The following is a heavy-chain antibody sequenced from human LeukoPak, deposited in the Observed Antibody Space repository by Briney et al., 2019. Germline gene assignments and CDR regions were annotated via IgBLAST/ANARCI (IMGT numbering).Heavy chain of an antibody. CDR2: ISFDGSYK. D-gene: IGHD3-10*01. CDR1: GFTFSLYA. CDR3: ARAIRGGGWSPFDY. V-gene: IGHV3-30*14. J-gene: IGHJ4*02. Sequence: GGSLRLSCAASGFTFSLYAMHWVRQAPGKGLEWVAIISFDGSYKNYADSVKGRFTISRDNSKNTLYLQMNSLRAEDTAVYYCARAIRGGGWSPFDYWGQGTLVTVSS.